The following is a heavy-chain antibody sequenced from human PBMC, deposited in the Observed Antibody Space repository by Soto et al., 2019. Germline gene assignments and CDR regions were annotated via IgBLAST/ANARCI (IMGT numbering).Heavy chain of an antibody. D-gene: IGHD3-22*01. J-gene: IGHJ5*02. CDR3: ARARDYYDSSGATGWFDP. CDR1: GDSVRSGSHY. V-gene: IGHV4-61*01. CDR2: IYYSGST. Sequence: PSETLSLTFTVSGDSVRSGSHYWNWIRQPPGKGLEWIGYIYYSGSTNYNPSLKSRVTILADTSKNQFSLKLSSVTAADTAIYYCARARDYYDSSGATGWFDPWGQGTLVTVS.